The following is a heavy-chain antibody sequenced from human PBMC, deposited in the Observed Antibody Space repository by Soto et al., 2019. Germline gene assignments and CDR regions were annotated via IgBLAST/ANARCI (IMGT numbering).Heavy chain of an antibody. J-gene: IGHJ6*02. D-gene: IGHD2-2*01. CDR3: ARDGGVVVVPAATYYYYGMDV. CDR1: GYTFTRYG. V-gene: IGHV1-18*01. CDR2: ISAYNGNT. Sequence: ASVKVSCKASGYTFTRYGISWVRQDPGQGLEWMGRISAYNGNTNYAQKLQGRVTMTTDTSTSTAYMELRSLRSDDTAVYYCARDGGVVVVPAATYYYYGMDVWGQGTTVTVSS.